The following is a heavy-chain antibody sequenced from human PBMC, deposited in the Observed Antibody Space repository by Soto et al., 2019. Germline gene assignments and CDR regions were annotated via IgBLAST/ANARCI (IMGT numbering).Heavy chain of an antibody. V-gene: IGHV3-23*01. D-gene: IGHD6-19*01. J-gene: IGHJ4*02. CDR1: GFSFSYFA. CDR3: AKDRGGSGWSTLDH. Sequence: EVQLLESGGSLVHPGGSLRLSCAASGFSFSYFAMSWVRQAPGKGLEWVAAISGSGGNTYYADSVKGRFTISRDNSKNTLFLQMNSLRYEDTAVYYCAKDRGGSGWSTLDHWGQGTLVTVSS. CDR2: ISGSGGNT.